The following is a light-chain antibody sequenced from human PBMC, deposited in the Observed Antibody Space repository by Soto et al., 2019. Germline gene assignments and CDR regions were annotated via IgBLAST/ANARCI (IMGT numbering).Light chain of an antibody. Sequence: EIVLTQSPGTLSLSPGERATLSCRASQSVSSSHLAWYQQKPGQAPRLLIYGASSRATGIPDRFSGSGSGTDFTLTISRLEPVDFAVYYCQQYGSSPLTFGGGTKVEIK. J-gene: IGKJ4*01. CDR2: GAS. V-gene: IGKV3-20*01. CDR1: QSVSSSH. CDR3: QQYGSSPLT.